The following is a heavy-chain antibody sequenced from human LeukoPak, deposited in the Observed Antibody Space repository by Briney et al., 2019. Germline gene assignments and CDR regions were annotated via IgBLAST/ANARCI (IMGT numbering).Heavy chain of an antibody. J-gene: IGHJ6*02. D-gene: IGHD5-18*01. Sequence: GGSLRLSCAASGFTFTTYWMHWVRQAPGKGLVWVSHTNSDGSITSYADSVKGRFTISRDNAKNTLYLQMNSLRAEDTAVYYCARDAVDTANAVWGQGTTVTVSS. CDR1: GFTFTTYW. CDR3: ARDAVDTANAV. CDR2: TNSDGSIT. V-gene: IGHV3-74*01.